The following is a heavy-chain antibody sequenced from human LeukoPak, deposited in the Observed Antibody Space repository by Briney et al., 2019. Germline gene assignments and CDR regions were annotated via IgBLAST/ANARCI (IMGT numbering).Heavy chain of an antibody. CDR2: ISGSGGST. D-gene: IGHD3-9*01. CDR3: AKSCRYFDWLLYGGIDYFDY. J-gene: IGHJ4*02. CDR1: GFTFRNYA. V-gene: IGHV3-23*01. Sequence: GGSLRLSCAASGFTFRNYAMTWVRQAPGKGLEWVSTISGSGGSTSYADSVKGRFTISRDNSKNTLYLQMNSLRAEDTAVYYCAKSCRYFDWLLYGGIDYFDYWGQGTLVTVSS.